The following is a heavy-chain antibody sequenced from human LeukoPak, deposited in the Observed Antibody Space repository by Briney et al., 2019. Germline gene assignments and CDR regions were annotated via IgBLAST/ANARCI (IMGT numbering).Heavy chain of an antibody. CDR1: GYSFTSYW. J-gene: IGHJ5*02. D-gene: IGHD3-16*02. CDR3: ARLITFGGVIVIGWFDP. CDR2: IDPSDSYT. Sequence: KLGESLKISCKGSGYSFTSYWIGWVRQMPGKGLEWMGRIDPSDSYTNYSPSFQGHVTISADKSISTAYLQWSSLKASDTAMYYCARLITFGGVIVIGWFDPWGQGTLVTVSS. V-gene: IGHV5-10-1*01.